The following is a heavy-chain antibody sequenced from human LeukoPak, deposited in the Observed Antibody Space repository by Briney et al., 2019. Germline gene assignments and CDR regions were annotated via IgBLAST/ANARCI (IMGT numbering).Heavy chain of an antibody. CDR3: ARDKYTGYETFDY. V-gene: IGHV1-2*02. CDR2: INPNNGGT. CDR1: GYTFTGYY. J-gene: IGHJ4*02. Sequence: TSVKVSCKASGYTFTGYYIHWVRQAPGQGLEWMGWINPNNGGTNYAQKFQGRVTMTRDTSISTAYMELNRLTSDDTAVYYCARDKYTGYETFDYWGQGTPVTVSS. D-gene: IGHD5-12*01.